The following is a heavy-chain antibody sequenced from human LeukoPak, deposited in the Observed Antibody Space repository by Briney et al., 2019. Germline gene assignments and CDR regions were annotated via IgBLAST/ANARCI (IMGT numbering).Heavy chain of an antibody. CDR3: ARYSGSYAGFDY. J-gene: IGHJ4*02. V-gene: IGHV4-59*08. CDR1: GGSISSYY. Sequence: SDTLSLTCTVSGGSISSYYWSWIRQPPGKGLEWIGYIYYSGSINYNPSLKSRVTISVDTSKNQFSLKLRSVTAADTAVYYCARYSGSYAGFDYWGQGTLVTVSS. CDR2: IYYSGSI. D-gene: IGHD1-26*01.